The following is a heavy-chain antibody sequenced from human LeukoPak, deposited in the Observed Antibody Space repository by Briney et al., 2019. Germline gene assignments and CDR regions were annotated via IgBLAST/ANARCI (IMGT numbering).Heavy chain of an antibody. Sequence: GGSLRLSCSASGFTFTIYALHWARQAPGKGLEFVSAISSNGGNTYYADSVKGGFTISRDNSKNTLYLQMSSLKPEDTAVYYCVKHARGFSFGTYYFDYWGQGTLVTVSS. V-gene: IGHV3-64D*06. CDR2: ISSNGGNT. J-gene: IGHJ4*02. CDR1: GFTFTIYA. D-gene: IGHD5-18*01. CDR3: VKHARGFSFGTYYFDY.